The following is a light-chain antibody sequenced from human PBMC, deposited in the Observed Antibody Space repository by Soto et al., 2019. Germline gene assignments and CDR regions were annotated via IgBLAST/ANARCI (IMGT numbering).Light chain of an antibody. CDR1: QSVSSN. CDR3: QQYNNWPERT. Sequence: EIVLTQSPGTLSLSPWERATLSCRASQSVSSNLAWYQQKPGQAPRLLIYGASTRATGIPARFSGSGSGTEFTLTISSLQSEDFAVYYCQQYNNWPERTFGQGTKVDIK. V-gene: IGKV3-15*01. CDR2: GAS. J-gene: IGKJ1*01.